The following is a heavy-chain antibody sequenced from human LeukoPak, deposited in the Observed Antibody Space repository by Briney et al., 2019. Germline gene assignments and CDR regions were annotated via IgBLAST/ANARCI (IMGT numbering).Heavy chain of an antibody. V-gene: IGHV3-23*01. Sequence: GGSLRLSCAASGFTFSSYAMSWVRQAPGKGLEWVSAISGSGGSTYYADSVKGRFTISRDNSKNTLYLQMNSLRAEDTAVYYCAKSASSSSNYYYYYMDVWGKGTTVTVSS. D-gene: IGHD6-6*01. J-gene: IGHJ6*03. CDR3: AKSASSSSNYYYYYMDV. CDR1: GFTFSSYA. CDR2: ISGSGGST.